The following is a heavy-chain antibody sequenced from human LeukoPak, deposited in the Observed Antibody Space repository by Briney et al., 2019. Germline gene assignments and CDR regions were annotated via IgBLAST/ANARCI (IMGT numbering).Heavy chain of an antibody. CDR1: GYTLTELS. J-gene: IGHJ5*02. D-gene: IGHD2-21*01. V-gene: IGHV1-24*01. CDR3: ARSILWGTTESSHVDP. Sequence: ASVKVSCKVSGYTLTELSMHWVRQAPGKGLEWMGGFDPEDGETIYAQKFQGRVTMTEDTSTDTAYMELSSLRSEDTAVYYCARSILWGTTESSHVDPWGQGTLVIVSS. CDR2: FDPEDGET.